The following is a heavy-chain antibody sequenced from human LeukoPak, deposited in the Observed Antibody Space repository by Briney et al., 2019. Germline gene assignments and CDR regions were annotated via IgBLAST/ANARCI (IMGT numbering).Heavy chain of an antibody. CDR2: ISSSSSYI. CDR3: AKESCSSRCNFDY. D-gene: IGHD2-2*01. V-gene: IGHV3-21*01. CDR1: GFTFSSYS. Sequence: GGSLRLSCAASGFTFSSYSMNWVRQAPGKGLEWVSSISSSSSYIYYADSVKGRFTISRDNAKNSLYLQMNSLRAEDTAVYYCAKESCSSRCNFDYWGQGTLVTVSS. J-gene: IGHJ4*02.